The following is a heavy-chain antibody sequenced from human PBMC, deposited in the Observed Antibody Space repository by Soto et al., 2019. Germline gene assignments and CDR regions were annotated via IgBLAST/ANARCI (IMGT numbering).Heavy chain of an antibody. Sequence: SETLSLTCTVSGGSISSYYWSWIRQPPGKGLEWIGYIYYSGSTNYNPSLKSRVTISVDTSKNQFSLKLSSVTAADTAVYYCARHSSYDFWSGYQYNWFDPWGQGTLVTVSS. V-gene: IGHV4-59*08. CDR2: IYYSGST. CDR3: ARHSSYDFWSGYQYNWFDP. D-gene: IGHD3-3*01. CDR1: GGSISSYY. J-gene: IGHJ5*02.